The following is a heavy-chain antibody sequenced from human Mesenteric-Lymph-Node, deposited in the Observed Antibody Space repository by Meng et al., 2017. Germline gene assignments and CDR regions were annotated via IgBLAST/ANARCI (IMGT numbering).Heavy chain of an antibody. Sequence: SETLSLTCTVSGGSISSGGYYWSWIRQHPGKGLEWIGYIYYSGSTYYNPSLKSRVTISVDTSKNQFSLKLSSVTAADTAVYYCARTTTAGDCCDYWGQGTLVTVSS. CDR2: IYYSGST. CDR3: ARTTTAGDCCDY. J-gene: IGHJ4*02. D-gene: IGHD6-25*01. V-gene: IGHV4-31*03. CDR1: GGSISSGGYY.